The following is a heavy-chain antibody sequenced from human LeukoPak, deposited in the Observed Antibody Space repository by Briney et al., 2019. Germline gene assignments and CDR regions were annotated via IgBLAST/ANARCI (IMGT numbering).Heavy chain of an antibody. CDR1: GGTFSSYA. D-gene: IGHD5/OR15-5a*01. J-gene: IGHJ4*02. Sequence: ASVKVSCKASGGTFSSYAISWVRQAPGQGLEWMGGIIPIFGTANYAQKFQGRVTITADESTSTAYMEVSSLRSEDKAVYYCARDVFPYYFDYWGQGTLVTVSS. V-gene: IGHV1-69*13. CDR2: IIPIFGTA. CDR3: ARDVFPYYFDY.